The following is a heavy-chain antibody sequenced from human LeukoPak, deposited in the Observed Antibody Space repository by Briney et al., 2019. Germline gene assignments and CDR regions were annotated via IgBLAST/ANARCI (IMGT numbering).Heavy chain of an antibody. CDR1: GFTFSSYA. CDR3: AREQLYTAMVTYYFDY. Sequence: PGGSLRLSCAASGFTFSSYAMSWVRQAPGKGLEWVSAISGSGGSTYYADSVKGRFTISRDNSKNTLYLQMNSLRAEDTAVCYCAREQLYTAMVTYYFDYWGQGTLVTVSS. D-gene: IGHD5-18*01. V-gene: IGHV3-23*01. J-gene: IGHJ4*02. CDR2: ISGSGGST.